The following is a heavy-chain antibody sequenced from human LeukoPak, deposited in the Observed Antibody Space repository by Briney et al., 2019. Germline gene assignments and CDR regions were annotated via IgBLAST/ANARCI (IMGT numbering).Heavy chain of an antibody. CDR2: ISWNSGSI. CDR1: GFTFDDYA. CDR3: AKVSPIAAFGAFDI. J-gene: IGHJ3*02. V-gene: IGHV3-9*01. D-gene: IGHD6-13*01. Sequence: PGRSLRLSCAASGFTFDDYAMHWVRQAPGKGLEWVSGISWNSGSIGYADSVKGRFTISRDNAKNSLYLQMNSLRAEDTALYYCAKVSPIAAFGAFDIWGQGTMVTASS.